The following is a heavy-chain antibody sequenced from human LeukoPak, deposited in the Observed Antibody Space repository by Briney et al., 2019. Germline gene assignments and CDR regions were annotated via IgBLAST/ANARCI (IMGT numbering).Heavy chain of an antibody. CDR1: GYTFTSYG. Sequence: GASVKVSCKASGYTFTSYGIIWVRQAPGQGLEWMGWISAYNGNTNYAQKLQGRVTMTTDTSTSAAYMELRSLRSDDTAVYYCARAGTPYDYGGPRDAFDIWGQGTMVTVSS. CDR2: ISAYNGNT. D-gene: IGHD4-23*01. J-gene: IGHJ3*02. V-gene: IGHV1-18*01. CDR3: ARAGTPYDYGGPRDAFDI.